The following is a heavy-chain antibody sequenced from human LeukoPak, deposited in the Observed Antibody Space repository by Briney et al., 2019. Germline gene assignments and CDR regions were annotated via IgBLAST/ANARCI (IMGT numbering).Heavy chain of an antibody. J-gene: IGHJ4*02. CDR3: AKEPRGSSSRVIYFDY. D-gene: IGHD6-13*01. CDR1: GFTFSSYG. Sequence: PGGSLRLSCAASGFTFSSYGMSWVRQAPGKGLEWVSAISGSGGSTYYADSVKGRFTISRDNSKNTLYLHMSSLRAEDTAIYYCAKEPRGSSSRVIYFDYWGQGTLVTVSS. V-gene: IGHV3-23*01. CDR2: ISGSGGST.